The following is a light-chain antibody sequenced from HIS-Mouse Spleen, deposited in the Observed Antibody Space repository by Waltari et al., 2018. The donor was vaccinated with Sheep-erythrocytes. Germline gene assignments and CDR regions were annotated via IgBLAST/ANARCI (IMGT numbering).Light chain of an antibody. CDR2: GNS. CDR3: QSYDSSLSGSGV. V-gene: IGLV1-40*01. CDR1: SPNIGAGYD. J-gene: IGLJ1*01. Sequence: QSVLTQPPSVSGAPGQRVTIPCTGSSPNIGAGYDVHWYQQLPGTAPKLLIYGNSNRPSGVPDRFSGSKSGTSASLAITGLQAEDEADYYCQSYDSSLSGSGVFGTGTKVTVL.